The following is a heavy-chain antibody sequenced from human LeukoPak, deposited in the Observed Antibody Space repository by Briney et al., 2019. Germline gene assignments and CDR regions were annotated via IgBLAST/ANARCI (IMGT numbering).Heavy chain of an antibody. Sequence: SGGSLRLSCAASGFTFSSHPMHWVRQAPGKGLEWVGVILYDGSNKYYADSVKGRFTISRDNSKNTLYLQMDSLRPEDTAVYYCAKDPRTGAVSGIFYFDYWGQGTLVTLSS. J-gene: IGHJ4*02. CDR2: ILYDGSNK. CDR1: GFTFSSHP. CDR3: AKDPRTGAVSGIFYFDY. V-gene: IGHV3-30*04. D-gene: IGHD6-19*01.